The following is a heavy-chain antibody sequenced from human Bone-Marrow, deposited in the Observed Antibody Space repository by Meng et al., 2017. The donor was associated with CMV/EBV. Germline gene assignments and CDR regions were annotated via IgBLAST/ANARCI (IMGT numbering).Heavy chain of an antibody. D-gene: IGHD2-2*01. CDR1: GGSFSGYY. V-gene: IGHV4-34*01. CDR2: IYYSGST. CDR3: ASLPEVCGVGRCYDYYYYGMDV. J-gene: IGHJ6*02. Sequence: SETLSLTCAVYGGSFSGYYWSWIRQPPGKGLEWIGSIYYSGSTYYNPSLKSRVTISVDTSKNQFSLKLSSVTAADTAVYYCASLPEVCGVGRCYDYYYYGMDVWGQGTTVTVSS.